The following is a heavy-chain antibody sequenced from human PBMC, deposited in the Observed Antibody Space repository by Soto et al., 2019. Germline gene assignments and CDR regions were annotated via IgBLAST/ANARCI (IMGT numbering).Heavy chain of an antibody. Sequence: GGSLRLSCAASGFTLSAHTMNWVRQAPGKGLEWVSSISSDSRYIYYADSVKGRFTVSRDNARNSLDLQMNNLRAEDTAVYHCARGHCSRTSCYTGGYYYYPMDVWGQGTTVTVSS. V-gene: IGHV3-21*01. CDR1: GFTLSAHT. D-gene: IGHD2-2*01. J-gene: IGHJ6*02. CDR3: ARGHCSRTSCYTGGYYYYPMDV. CDR2: ISSDSRYI.